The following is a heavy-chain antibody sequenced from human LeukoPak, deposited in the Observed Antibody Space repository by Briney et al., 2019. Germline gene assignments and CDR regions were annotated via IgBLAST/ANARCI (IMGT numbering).Heavy chain of an antibody. V-gene: IGHV4-39*07. CDR1: GGSISSSSYY. D-gene: IGHD1-1*01. CDR3: TRGAGSTTSNDAFDI. Sequence: PSETLSLTCTVSGGSISSSSYYWGWIRQPPGKGLEWIGSIYYSGNTYYNASLKSRVTISVDTSKNQFSLKVSSVTAAGTAVYYCTRGAGSTTSNDAFDIWGQGTMVTVSS. CDR2: IYYSGNT. J-gene: IGHJ3*02.